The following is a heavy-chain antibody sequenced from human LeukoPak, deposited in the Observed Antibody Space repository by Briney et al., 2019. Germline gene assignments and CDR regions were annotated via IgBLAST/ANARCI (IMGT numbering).Heavy chain of an antibody. V-gene: IGHV3-23*01. J-gene: IGHJ6*03. CDR1: GFTFSSHA. Sequence: GGSLRLSCAASGFTFSSHAMSWVRQAPGKGLEWVSAISGSGGSTYYADSVKGRFTISRDNSKNTLYLQMNSLRAEDTAVYYCAKDLRDIVVVPAAIVAYYYYYYMDVWGKGTTVTVSS. D-gene: IGHD2-2*02. CDR3: AKDLRDIVVVPAAIVAYYYYYYMDV. CDR2: ISGSGGST.